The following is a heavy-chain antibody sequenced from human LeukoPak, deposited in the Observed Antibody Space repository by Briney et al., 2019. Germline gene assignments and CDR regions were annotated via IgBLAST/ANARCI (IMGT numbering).Heavy chain of an antibody. CDR3: AGAGTNYYYYMDV. CDR1: GYTFTGYY. V-gene: IGHV1-2*06. CDR2: INPNSGST. J-gene: IGHJ6*03. Sequence: GASVKVSCKXSGYTFTGYYMHWVRQAPGQGLEWMGRINPNSGSTNYSQKFQGRVTMTRDTSISTAYMELSRLRSDDTAVYYCAGAGTNYYYYMDVWGKGTTVTVSS. D-gene: IGHD6-13*01.